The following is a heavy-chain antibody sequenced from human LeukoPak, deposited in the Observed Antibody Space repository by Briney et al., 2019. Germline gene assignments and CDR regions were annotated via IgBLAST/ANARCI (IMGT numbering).Heavy chain of an antibody. CDR1: GHTFTGYY. V-gene: IGHV1-2*02. CDR3: ARGFERVDWFDP. CDR2: INPNSGGT. J-gene: IGHJ5*02. Sequence: ASVKVSCKASGHTFTGYYMHWVRQAPGQGLEWMGWINPNSGGTNYAQKFQGRVTMTRDTSISTAYMELSRLRSDDTAVYYCARGFERVDWFDPWGQGTLVTVSS. D-gene: IGHD3-10*01.